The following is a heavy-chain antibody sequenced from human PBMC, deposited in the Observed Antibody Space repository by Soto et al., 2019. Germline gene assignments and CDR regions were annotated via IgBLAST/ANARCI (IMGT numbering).Heavy chain of an antibody. CDR1: GFTFSSYV. V-gene: IGHV3-30-3*01. CDR2: ISYDGSNK. J-gene: IGHJ4*02. Sequence: QVQLVESGGGVVQPGRSLRLSCAASGFTFSSYVMHWVRQAPGKGLEWVAVISYDGSNKYYADSVKGRFTISRDNSXNTLYLQMNSLRAEDTAVYYCASPIPCSGGRCYHPGGQGTLVTVSS. CDR3: ASPIPCSGGRCYHP. D-gene: IGHD2-15*01.